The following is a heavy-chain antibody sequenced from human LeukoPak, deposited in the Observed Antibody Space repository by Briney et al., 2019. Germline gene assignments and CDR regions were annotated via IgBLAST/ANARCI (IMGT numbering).Heavy chain of an antibody. CDR2: ICHSGST. CDR3: ARDSSGWRDY. Sequence: PSETLSLTCTVSGYSISSGYYWGWIRQPPGKGLEWIGSICHSGSTYYNPSLKSRVTISVDTSKNQFSLKLSSVTAADTAVYYCARDSSGWRDYWGQGTLVTVSS. CDR1: GYSISSGYY. J-gene: IGHJ4*02. V-gene: IGHV4-38-2*02. D-gene: IGHD6-19*01.